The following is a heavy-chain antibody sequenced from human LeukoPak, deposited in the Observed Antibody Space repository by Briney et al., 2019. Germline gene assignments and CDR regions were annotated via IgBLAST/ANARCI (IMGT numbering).Heavy chain of an antibody. J-gene: IGHJ5*02. CDR2: IYTSGSP. CDR1: GGSISSYY. Sequence: SETLSLTCSVSGGSISSYYWSWIRQPPGKGLEWIGYIYTSGSPNYNPSLKSRVTMSVDMSRRQFSLMLSSMTAADTAVYYCARATQRYCSGTTCFPYWFDPWGQGTLVTVSS. CDR3: ARATQRYCSGTTCFPYWFDP. D-gene: IGHD2-2*01. V-gene: IGHV4-4*09.